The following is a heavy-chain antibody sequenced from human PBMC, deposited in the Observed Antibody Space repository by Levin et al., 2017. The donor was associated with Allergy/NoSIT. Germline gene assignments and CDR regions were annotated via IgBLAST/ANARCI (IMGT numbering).Heavy chain of an antibody. CDR1: GFTFRSHA. CDR3: AKDYYADPEWFYFMDV. D-gene: IGHD3-3*01. CDR2: VSHDGRNI. J-gene: IGHJ6*03. Sequence: GGSLRLSCTVSGFTFRSHAMHWVRQAPGKGLEWAAAVSHDGRNIYHAESVKGRFTISRDNSNGTLFLQMDRLRPEDTAVYFCAKDYYADPEWFYFMDVWGKGTAVTVSS. V-gene: IGHV3-30*04.